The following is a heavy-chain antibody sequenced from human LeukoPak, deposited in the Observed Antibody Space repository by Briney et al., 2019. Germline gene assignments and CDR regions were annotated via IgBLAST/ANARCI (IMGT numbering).Heavy chain of an antibody. CDR2: ISKDGTND. D-gene: IGHD1-1*01. J-gene: IGHJ4*02. V-gene: IGHV3-30-3*01. Sequence: QPGGSLRLSCAASGFIFSSHTMHWVRQAPGKGLEWVALISKDGTNDYYEDSVKGRFTISRDNSKNTLYLQMNSLISEDTAVYYCARSTLGTMTRLGDYWGQGTLVTVSS. CDR3: ARSTLGTMTRLGDY. CDR1: GFIFSSHT.